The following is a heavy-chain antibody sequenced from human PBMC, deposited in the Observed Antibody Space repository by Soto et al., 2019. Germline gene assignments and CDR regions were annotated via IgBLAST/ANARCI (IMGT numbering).Heavy chain of an antibody. V-gene: IGHV1-69*06. CDR2: IIPIFGTA. CDR1: GGTFSSYA. CDR3: AMGTVVNMGEDYYYGMDV. Sequence: ASVKVSCKASGGTFSSYAISWVRQAPGQGLEWMGGIIPIFGTANYAQKFQGRVTITADKSTSTAYMELSSLRSEDTAVYYCAMGTVVNMGEDYYYGMDVWGQGTTVTVSS. J-gene: IGHJ6*02. D-gene: IGHD3-16*01.